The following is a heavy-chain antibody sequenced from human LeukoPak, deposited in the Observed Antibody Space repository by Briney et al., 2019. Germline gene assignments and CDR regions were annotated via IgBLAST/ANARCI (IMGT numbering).Heavy chain of an antibody. J-gene: IGHJ4*02. CDR3: ARSTDSSGYFGFYEFDY. Sequence: SVKVSCKASGGTFSSYAISWVRQAPGQGLEWMGGIIPIFGTANYAQKFQGRVTITADKSTSTAYMELSSLRSEDTAVYYCARSTDSSGYFGFYEFDYWGQGTLVTVSS. CDR1: GGTFSSYA. CDR2: IIPIFGTA. V-gene: IGHV1-69*06. D-gene: IGHD3-22*01.